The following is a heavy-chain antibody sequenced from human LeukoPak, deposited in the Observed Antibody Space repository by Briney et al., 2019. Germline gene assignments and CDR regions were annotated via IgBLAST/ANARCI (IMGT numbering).Heavy chain of an antibody. J-gene: IGHJ4*02. CDR1: GDSIRRDNYY. D-gene: IGHD3-10*01. Sequence: TLSLTCTVSGDSIRRDNYYWGWIRQPPGKALEWLALIYWDDDKRYSPSLKSRLTVTKDTSKNQVVLTMTNLDPVDTATYYCAQTYYYTSGNFYLDYWGQGTLVTVSS. CDR3: AQTYYYTSGNFYLDY. V-gene: IGHV2-5*02. CDR2: IYWDDDK.